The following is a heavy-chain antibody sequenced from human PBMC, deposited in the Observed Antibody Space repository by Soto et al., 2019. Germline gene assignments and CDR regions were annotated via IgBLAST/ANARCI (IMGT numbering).Heavy chain of an antibody. V-gene: IGHV1-18*01. CDR1: GYTFTNYG. D-gene: IGHD7-27*01. CDR3: VRGPSWGHFQY. CDR2: ISGDNGDT. Sequence: QVQLVQSGAEVKKPGASVKVSCKASGYTFTNYGTSWVRQAPGQGLEYMGWISGDNGDTHYAQKVQGRVTMTTDTPTTTAYMELRSLRPDDTAVSYCVRGPSWGHFQYWGQGTLVTVSS. J-gene: IGHJ1*01.